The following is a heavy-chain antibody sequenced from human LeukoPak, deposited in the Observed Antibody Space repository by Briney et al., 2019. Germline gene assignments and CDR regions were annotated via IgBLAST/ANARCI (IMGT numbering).Heavy chain of an antibody. CDR1: GYTFTSYY. V-gene: IGHV1-46*03. CDR2: INPSGGST. D-gene: IGHD3-9*01. CDR3: AVLTDTYYDILTGYSGGDY. Sequence: GASVKVSCKASGYTFTSYYMYWVRQAPGQGLEWMGIINPSGGSTSYAQKFQGRVTMTRDTSTSTVYMELSSLRSEDTAVYYCAVLTDTYYDILTGYSGGDYWGQGTLVTVSS. J-gene: IGHJ4*02.